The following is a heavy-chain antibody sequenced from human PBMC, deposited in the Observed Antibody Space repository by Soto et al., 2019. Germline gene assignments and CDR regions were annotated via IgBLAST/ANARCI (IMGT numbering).Heavy chain of an antibody. CDR3: ATDRRNYYGSGTLDY. V-gene: IGHV1-69*06. J-gene: IGHJ4*02. CDR2: IIPNFGTA. Sequence: SVKVSCKASGGTFSSYAISWVRQAPGQGLEWMGGIIPNFGTANYAQKFQGRVTITEDTSTDTAYMELSSLRSEDTAVYYCATDRRNYYGSGTLDYWGQGTLVTVSS. D-gene: IGHD3-10*01. CDR1: GGTFSSYA.